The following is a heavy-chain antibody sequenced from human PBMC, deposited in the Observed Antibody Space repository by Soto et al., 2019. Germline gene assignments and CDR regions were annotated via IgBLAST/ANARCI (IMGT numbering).Heavy chain of an antibody. CDR3: ARNSYYYDSSGLNDY. CDR2: ISSSSSYI. J-gene: IGHJ4*02. Sequence: PVGSLRLSCASSGFTFSSYSMNWVRQAPGKGLEWVSSISSSSSYIYYADSVKGRFTISRDNAKNSLYLQMNSLRAEDTAVYYCARNSYYYDSSGLNDYCGQGTLLTVSS. CDR1: GFTFSSYS. D-gene: IGHD3-22*01. V-gene: IGHV3-21*01.